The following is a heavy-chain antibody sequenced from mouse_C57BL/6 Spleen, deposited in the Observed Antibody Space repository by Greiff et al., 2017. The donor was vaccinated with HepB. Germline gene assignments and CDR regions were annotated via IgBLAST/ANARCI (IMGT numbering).Heavy chain of an antibody. CDR2: ISRGSSTI. Sequence: EVHLVESGGGLVKPGGSLKLSCAASGFTFSDYGMHWVRQAPEKGLEWVAYISRGSSTIYYADTVKGRFTISRDTAKNTLFLQMTSLRSEDTAMYDCARIYYDYEDYYAMDYWGQGTSVTVSS. J-gene: IGHJ4*01. V-gene: IGHV5-17*01. CDR3: ARIYYDYEDYYAMDY. D-gene: IGHD2-4*01. CDR1: GFTFSDYG.